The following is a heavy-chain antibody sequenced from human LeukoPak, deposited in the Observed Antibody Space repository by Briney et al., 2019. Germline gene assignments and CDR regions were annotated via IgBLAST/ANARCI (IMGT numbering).Heavy chain of an antibody. D-gene: IGHD4-23*01. J-gene: IGHJ4*02. Sequence: PSDTLSLTCTLSGPSINSYYGSWLRQPAGKGLEWIVRIYSSGSTNYNPSLKSRVSMSVDTSKNQFSLKLTSVTAADTAVYYCARGGKATVVTMWGQGSLVTVSS. CDR3: ARGGKATVVTM. CDR2: IYSSGST. V-gene: IGHV4-4*07. CDR1: GPSINSYY.